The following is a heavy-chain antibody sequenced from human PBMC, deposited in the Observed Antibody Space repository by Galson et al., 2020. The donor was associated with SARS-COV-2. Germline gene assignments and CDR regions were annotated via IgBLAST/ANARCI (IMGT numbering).Heavy chain of an antibody. V-gene: IGHV3-43D*03. Sequence: GESLKISCAASGFTFDDYAMHWVRQAPGKGLEWVSLISWDGGSTYYADSVKGRFTISRDNSKNSLYLQMNSLRAEDTALYYCSTTDYWGQGTLVTVSS. CDR2: ISWDGGST. CDR1: GFTFDDYA. J-gene: IGHJ4*02. CDR3: STTDY.